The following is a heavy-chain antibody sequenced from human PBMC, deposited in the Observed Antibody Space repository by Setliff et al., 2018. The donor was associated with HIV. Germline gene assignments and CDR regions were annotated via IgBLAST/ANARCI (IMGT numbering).Heavy chain of an antibody. J-gene: IGHJ4*02. CDR2: ISASGRTI. Sequence: GSLRLSCAASGFTFSTHEMNWVRQTPGKGLEWVSYISASGRTIYYVDSVKGRFTISRDIAENSLYLQMNSLRAEDTAMYYCAKTQTVITVYGPFDSWGQGTPVTVSS. CDR3: AKTQTVITVYGPFDS. CDR1: GFTFSTHE. D-gene: IGHD4-4*01. V-gene: IGHV3-48*03.